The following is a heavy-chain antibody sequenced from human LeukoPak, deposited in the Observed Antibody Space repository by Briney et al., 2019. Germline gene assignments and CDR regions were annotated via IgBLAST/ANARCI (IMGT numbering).Heavy chain of an antibody. Sequence: SSETLSLTCTVSGGSISSSSYYWGWIRQPPGKGLEWIGSIYYSGSTYYNPSLKSRVTISVDTSKNQFSLKLSSVTAADTAMYYCARHTTMIVVVIGLGAFDIWGQGTMVTVSS. CDR2: IYYSGST. V-gene: IGHV4-39*01. CDR3: ARHTTMIVVVIGLGAFDI. J-gene: IGHJ3*02. CDR1: GGSISSSSYY. D-gene: IGHD3-22*01.